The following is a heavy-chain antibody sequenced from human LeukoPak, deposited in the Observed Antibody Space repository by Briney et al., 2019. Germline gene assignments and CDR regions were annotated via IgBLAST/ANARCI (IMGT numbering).Heavy chain of an antibody. J-gene: IGHJ4*02. CDR2: IRSKANSYAT. CDR3: TSLGYCTNGVCYEAGY. D-gene: IGHD2-8*01. CDR1: GFTFSGSA. V-gene: IGHV3-73*01. Sequence: GGSLRLSCAASGFTFSGSAMHWVRQASGKGLEWVGRIRSKANSYATAYAASVKGRFTISRDDSKNTAYLQMNSLKTEDTAVYYCTSLGYCTNGVCYEAGYWGQGTLVTVSS.